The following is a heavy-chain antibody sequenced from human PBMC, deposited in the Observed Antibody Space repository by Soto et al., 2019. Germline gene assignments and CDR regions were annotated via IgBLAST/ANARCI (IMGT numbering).Heavy chain of an antibody. V-gene: IGHV3-74*01. Sequence: DVQLVESGGGLVQPGGSLRLSCAASGFTFNTYWMHWVRQAPGKGLIWVSRLNGDGSTIDYADSVKGRFTMSRDNAKSTVYLQMHSLSAEDTAVYYCARDDNPDYWGQGTLVTVSS. CDR2: LNGDGSTI. D-gene: IGHD1-20*01. CDR1: GFTFNTYW. J-gene: IGHJ4*02. CDR3: ARDDNPDY.